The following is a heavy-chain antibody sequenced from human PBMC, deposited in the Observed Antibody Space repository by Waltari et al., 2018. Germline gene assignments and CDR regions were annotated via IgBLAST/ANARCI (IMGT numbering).Heavy chain of an antibody. J-gene: IGHJ6*02. CDR1: GYTFTSYD. CDR3: ARYRYDFWSGYYYGMDV. V-gene: IGHV1-8*01. D-gene: IGHD3-3*01. Sequence: QVPLVQSGAEVKKPGASVKVSCKASGYTFTSYDINWVRQATGQGLEWMGWMNPNSGNTGYAQKFQGRVTMTRNTSISTAYMELSSLRSEDTAVYYCARYRYDFWSGYYYGMDVWGQGTTVTVSS. CDR2: MNPNSGNT.